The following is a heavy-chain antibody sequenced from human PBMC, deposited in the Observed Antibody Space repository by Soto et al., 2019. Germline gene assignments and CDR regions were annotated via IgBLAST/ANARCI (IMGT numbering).Heavy chain of an antibody. V-gene: IGHV3-30-3*01. Sequence: PGGSLRLSCAASGFTFSSYAMHWVRQAPGKGLEWVAVISYDGSNKYYADSVKGRFTISKDNSKNTLYLQMNSLRAEDTAVYYCARDGNRDGYRVFDYWGQGTLVTVSS. CDR3: ARDGNRDGYRVFDY. D-gene: IGHD5-12*01. CDR2: ISYDGSNK. CDR1: GFTFSSYA. J-gene: IGHJ4*02.